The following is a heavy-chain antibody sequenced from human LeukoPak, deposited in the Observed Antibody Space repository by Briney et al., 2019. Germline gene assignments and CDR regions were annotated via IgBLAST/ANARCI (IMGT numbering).Heavy chain of an antibody. Sequence: NPSETLSLTCAVYGGSFSGYYWSWIRQPPGKGLEWIGEINHSGSTNYNPSLKSRVTISVDTSKNQFSLKLSSVTAADTAVYYCASGLMLPHYYDSSGYYSPDYYYGMDVWGQGTTVTVSS. CDR1: GGSFSGYY. V-gene: IGHV4-34*01. CDR2: INHSGST. D-gene: IGHD3-22*01. J-gene: IGHJ6*02. CDR3: ASGLMLPHYYDSSGYYSPDYYYGMDV.